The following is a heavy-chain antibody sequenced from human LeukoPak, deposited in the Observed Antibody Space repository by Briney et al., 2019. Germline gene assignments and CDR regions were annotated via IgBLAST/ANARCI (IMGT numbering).Heavy chain of an antibody. D-gene: IGHD2-8*01. J-gene: IGHJ4*02. CDR1: GFRFDNYA. Sequence: PGGSLRLSCEASGFRFDNYAMNWVRQAPGKGLEWVSAISGSGFSTYYADSVKGRFTISRDNSKNTLYLQMDSLRAEDTAIYYCAKGDTKGYCINVLYPYSFESWGQGALLTVSS. V-gene: IGHV3-23*01. CDR2: ISGSGFST. CDR3: AKGDTKGYCINVLYPYSFES.